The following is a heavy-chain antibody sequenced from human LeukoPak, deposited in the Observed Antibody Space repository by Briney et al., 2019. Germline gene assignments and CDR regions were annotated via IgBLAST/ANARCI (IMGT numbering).Heavy chain of an antibody. D-gene: IGHD6-19*01. CDR1: GFTFSSYA. Sequence: GGSLRLSWAASGFTFSSYAMSWVRQAPGKGLGWVSAISGSGGSTYYADSVKGRFTISRDNSKNTLYLQMNSLRAEDTAVYYCAKDPSGWSWGLLDYWGQGTLVTVSS. J-gene: IGHJ4*02. CDR2: ISGSGGST. CDR3: AKDPSGWSWGLLDY. V-gene: IGHV3-23*01.